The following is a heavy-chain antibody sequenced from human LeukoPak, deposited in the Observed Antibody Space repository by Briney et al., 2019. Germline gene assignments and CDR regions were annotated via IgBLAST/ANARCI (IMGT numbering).Heavy chain of an antibody. CDR1: GYSISSGYY. CDR2: IYHSGST. V-gene: IGHV4-38-2*02. Sequence: SETLSLTCSVSGYSISSGYYWGWIRQPPGKGLEWIGSIYHSGSTYYNPSLKSRVTISVDTSKNQCSLKLSSVTAADTAVYYCARGEYCSSTSCYSWFDPWGQGTLVTVSS. CDR3: ARGEYCSSTSCYSWFDP. J-gene: IGHJ5*02. D-gene: IGHD2-2*01.